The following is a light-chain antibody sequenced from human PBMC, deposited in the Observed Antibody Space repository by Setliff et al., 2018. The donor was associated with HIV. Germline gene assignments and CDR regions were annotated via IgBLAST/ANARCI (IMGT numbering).Light chain of an antibody. Sequence: QSVLTQPASVSGSPGQSITISCTGTSSDVGSYNVVSWYQQHPGKAPKLMIYEVSERPSGVSNRFSGSKSGSTASPTISGLQAEDEADYYCCSYAGSSTYVFGTGTKVTVL. CDR1: SSDVGSYNV. CDR3: CSYAGSSTYV. CDR2: EVS. J-gene: IGLJ1*01. V-gene: IGLV2-23*02.